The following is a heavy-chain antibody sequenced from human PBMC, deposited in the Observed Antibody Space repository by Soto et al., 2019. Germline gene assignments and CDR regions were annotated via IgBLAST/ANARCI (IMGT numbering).Heavy chain of an antibody. CDR3: AGDAMGQFFEH. D-gene: IGHD1-26*01. CDR2: IFYSLST. Sequence: QVQVQESGPGLVKASDSETLSLSCTVSGDSISRYYWSWIRQPPGKGLEWIGYIFYSLSTKYNSSIESPATISIDRSQNQVSLTMTSVTASGTAVYYCAGDAMGQFFEHWGQGTLVTVSS. J-gene: IGHJ4*02. CDR1: GDSISRYY. V-gene: IGHV4-59*01.